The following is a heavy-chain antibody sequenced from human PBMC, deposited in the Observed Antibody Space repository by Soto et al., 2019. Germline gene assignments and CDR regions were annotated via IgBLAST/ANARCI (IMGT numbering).Heavy chain of an antibody. D-gene: IGHD6-6*01. V-gene: IGHV4-61*01. Sequence: QMQLQESGPGLVKPSETLSLTCTVSGGSVSSGSYYWSWIRQPPGKGLACIGYIYYSGSTNYNPSLTSRVTLSVDTSKNQFSLKLTSVTAADTAVYYCARMRIAARQNPYYCYGMDVWGQGTTVTVSS. J-gene: IGHJ6*02. CDR1: GGSVSSGSYY. CDR2: IYYSGST. CDR3: ARMRIAARQNPYYCYGMDV.